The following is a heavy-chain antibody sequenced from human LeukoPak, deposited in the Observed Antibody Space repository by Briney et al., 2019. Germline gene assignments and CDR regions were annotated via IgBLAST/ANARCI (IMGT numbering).Heavy chain of an antibody. V-gene: IGHV5-51*01. CDR3: ARLSIAVSGDFEY. J-gene: IGHJ4*02. CDR2: IYPGNSDT. CDR1: GYIFATSW. Sequence: GESLKISCQGSGYIFATSWIAWVRQMPGKGLEFMGIIYPGNSDTRYSPSFQGQVTISADKSANTAYLQWNNLKTSNTAMYYCARLSIAVSGDFEYWGQGTLVTVSS. D-gene: IGHD6-19*01.